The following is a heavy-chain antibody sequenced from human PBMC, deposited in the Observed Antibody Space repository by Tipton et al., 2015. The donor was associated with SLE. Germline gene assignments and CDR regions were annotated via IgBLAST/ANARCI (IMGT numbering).Heavy chain of an antibody. CDR1: GFSFTTLW. D-gene: IGHD5-12*01. CDR3: ASEPRLPPYYYGMDV. J-gene: IGHJ6*02. CDR2: ISTDGSSI. V-gene: IGHV3-74*01. Sequence: SLRLSCAASGFSFTTLWMHWVRQAPGKGLEWVSHISTDGSSISYADSVRGRFTISRDNAKNTLFLQMNSLRVEDTAVYYCASEPRLPPYYYGMDVGGQGTTVTVSS.